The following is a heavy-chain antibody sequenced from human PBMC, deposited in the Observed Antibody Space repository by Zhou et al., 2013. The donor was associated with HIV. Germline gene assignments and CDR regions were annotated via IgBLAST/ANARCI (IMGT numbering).Heavy chain of an antibody. CDR1: GYTFTGYY. CDR3: ARANHCSSTSCYSSWYFDL. J-gene: IGHJ2*01. D-gene: IGHD2-2*02. Sequence: QVQLVQSGAEVKKPGASVKVSCKASGYTFTGYYVHWLRQAPGQDFEWMGWVKPNNGDTNYAQNFQGRVTMTRDTSISTAYMEVSRLKSDDTAVYYCARANHCSSTSCYSSWYFDLVGPWHLVTVSS. CDR2: VKPNNGDT. V-gene: IGHV1-2*02.